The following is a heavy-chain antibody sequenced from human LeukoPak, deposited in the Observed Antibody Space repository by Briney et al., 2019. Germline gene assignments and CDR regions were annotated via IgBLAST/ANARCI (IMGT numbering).Heavy chain of an antibody. V-gene: IGHV1-46*01. J-gene: IGHJ6*03. CDR1: GYTFTSYY. D-gene: IGHD2-21*02. CDR2: INPSGGST. CDR3: ARLPRYAYCGGDCLGAYYMDV. Sequence: ASVKVSCKASGYTFTSYYVHWVRQAPGQGLEWMGIINPSGGSTSYAQKFQGRVTMTRDTSTSTVYMELSSLRSEDTAVYYCARLPRYAYCGGDCLGAYYMDVWGKGTTVTVSS.